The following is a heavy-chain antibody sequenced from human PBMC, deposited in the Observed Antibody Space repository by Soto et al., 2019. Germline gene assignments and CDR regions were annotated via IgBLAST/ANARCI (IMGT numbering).Heavy chain of an antibody. CDR2: ISSSSSYT. J-gene: IGHJ4*02. CDR3: AGIAAAGTGVDY. D-gene: IGHD6-13*01. CDR1: GFTFSDYY. Sequence: QVQLVESGGGLVKPGGSLRLSCAASGFTFSDYYMSWIRQAPGKGLEWVSYISSSSSYTNYADSVKGRFTISRDNAKNSLYLQMNSLRAEDTAVYYCAGIAAAGTGVDYWGQGTLVTVSS. V-gene: IGHV3-11*05.